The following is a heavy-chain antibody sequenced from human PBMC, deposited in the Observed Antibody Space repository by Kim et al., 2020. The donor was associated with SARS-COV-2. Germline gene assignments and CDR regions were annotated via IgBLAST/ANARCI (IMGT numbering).Heavy chain of an antibody. CDR2: ISYDGNNK. V-gene: IGHV3-30*12. J-gene: IGHJ4*02. CDR3: ARDGFRDGYTHFYFDF. Sequence: GGSLRLSCAASGIIVSSYGMHWVRQAPGKGLEWVAGISYDGNNKNYADFVKGRFTISRDNSKNTLYLQMNSLRAEDTAVYYCARDGFRDGYTHFYFDFWGQGPLVAVSS. CDR1: GIIVSSYG. D-gene: IGHD5-12*01.